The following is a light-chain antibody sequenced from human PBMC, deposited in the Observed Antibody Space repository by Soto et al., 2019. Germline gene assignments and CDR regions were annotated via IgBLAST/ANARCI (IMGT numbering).Light chain of an antibody. Sequence: QLVLTQSPSLSGTPGQRVTISCSGSNSNIGRYSVNWYQHFPGTAPKILIYSDDERPSGVPDRFSGSKSGTSASLAISGLQSEDEAEYYCAAWDDNLNGPLFGGGTKVTVL. CDR3: AAWDDNLNGPL. CDR2: SDD. J-gene: IGLJ3*02. V-gene: IGLV1-44*01. CDR1: NSNIGRYS.